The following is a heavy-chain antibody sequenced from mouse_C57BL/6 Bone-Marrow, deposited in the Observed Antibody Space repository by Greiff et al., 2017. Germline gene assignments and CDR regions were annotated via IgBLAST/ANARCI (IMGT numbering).Heavy chain of an antibody. Sequence: EVMLVESGGDLVKPGGSLKLSCAASGFTFSSYGMSWVRQTPDKRLEWVATISSGGSYTYYPDSVKGRFTISRDNAKNTLYRQMSSLKSEDTAMYYCARREGAMDYWGQGTSVTVSS. CDR2: ISSGGSYT. J-gene: IGHJ4*01. V-gene: IGHV5-6*02. CDR1: GFTFSSYG. CDR3: ARREGAMDY.